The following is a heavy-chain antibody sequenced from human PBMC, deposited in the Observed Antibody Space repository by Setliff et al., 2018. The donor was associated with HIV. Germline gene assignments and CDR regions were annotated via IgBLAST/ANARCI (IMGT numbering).Heavy chain of an antibody. CDR1: GLTFSSYA. D-gene: IGHD2-21*02. V-gene: IGHV3-23*01. J-gene: IGHJ4*02. CDR3: ARANVGVVTDY. Sequence: GGSLRLSCAASGLTFSSYASGWVRQAPGKGLEWVSAISGSGGSTYYADSVKGRFTISSDNSKNTLYLQMNSLRAEDTAVYYCARANVGVVTDYWGQGTLVTVSS. CDR2: ISGSGGST.